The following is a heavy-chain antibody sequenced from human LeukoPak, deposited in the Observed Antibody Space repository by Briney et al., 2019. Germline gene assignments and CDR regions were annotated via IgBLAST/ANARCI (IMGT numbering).Heavy chain of an antibody. J-gene: IGHJ3*02. CDR1: GGSFTSGDYY. CDR3: ARGPITPSTTSFDM. D-gene: IGHD5-12*01. Sequence: SETLSLTCTVSGGSFTSGDYYWSWIRQPPGKGLEWIGYLYYSGSTYYNPSLKSRATISVDTSKGQFSLNLSSVTAADTAVYYCARGPITPSTTSFDMWGQGTMVTVSS. V-gene: IGHV4-30-4*01. CDR2: LYYSGST.